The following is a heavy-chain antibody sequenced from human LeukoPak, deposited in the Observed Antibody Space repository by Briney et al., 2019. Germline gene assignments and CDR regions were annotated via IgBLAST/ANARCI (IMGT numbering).Heavy chain of an antibody. J-gene: IGHJ4*02. CDR1: GFTFSSYW. CDR2: INSDGSST. V-gene: IGHV3-74*01. CDR3: ASLSGSNSADY. D-gene: IGHD1-26*01. Sequence: GGSLRLSCAASGFTFSSYWMHWVRQAPGKGLVWVSRINSDGSSTNYADSAKGRFTISRDNAKNTLYLQMNSLRAEDTAVYYCASLSGSNSADYWGQGTLVTASS.